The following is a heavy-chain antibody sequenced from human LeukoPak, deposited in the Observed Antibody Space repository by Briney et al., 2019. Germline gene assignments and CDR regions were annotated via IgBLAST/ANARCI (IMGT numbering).Heavy chain of an antibody. CDR2: IIPIFGTA. V-gene: IGHV1-69*05. J-gene: IGHJ4*02. CDR3: ARARNYYDSSGYYSESFDY. Sequence: SVKVSCKASGGTFSSYAISWVRQAPGQGLEWMGRIIPIFGTANYAQKFQGRVTITTDESTSSAYMELSSLRSDDTAVYYCARARNYYDSSGYYSESFDYWGQGTLVTVSS. D-gene: IGHD3-22*01. CDR1: GGTFSSYA.